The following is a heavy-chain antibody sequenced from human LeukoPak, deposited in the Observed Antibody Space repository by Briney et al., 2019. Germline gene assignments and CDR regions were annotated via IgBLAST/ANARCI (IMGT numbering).Heavy chain of an antibody. CDR3: ARDLLMVRGVIMGGMGPFDI. J-gene: IGHJ3*02. D-gene: IGHD3-10*01. V-gene: IGHV3-30*04. Sequence: GRSLRLSCATSGCTFSSYAMHWVRQAPGKGLEWVAVISYDGSNKYYADSVKGRFTISRDNSKNTLYLQMNSLRAEGTAVYYCARDLLMVRGVIMGGMGPFDIWGQGTMVTVSS. CDR2: ISYDGSNK. CDR1: GCTFSSYA.